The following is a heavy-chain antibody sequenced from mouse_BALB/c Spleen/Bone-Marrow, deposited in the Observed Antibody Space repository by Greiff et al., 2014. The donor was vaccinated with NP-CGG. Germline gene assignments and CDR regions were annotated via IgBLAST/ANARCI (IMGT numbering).Heavy chain of an antibody. Sequence: SGAEHVKPGASVKLSCTASGFNIKDTYMHWVKQRPEQGLEWIGRIDPANGNTKYDPKFQGKATITADTSSNTAYLQLSSLTSEDTAVYYGSSYAMDYWGQGTSVTVSS. CDR3: SSYAMDY. CDR1: GFNIKDTY. CDR2: IDPANGNT. J-gene: IGHJ4*01. V-gene: IGHV14-3*02.